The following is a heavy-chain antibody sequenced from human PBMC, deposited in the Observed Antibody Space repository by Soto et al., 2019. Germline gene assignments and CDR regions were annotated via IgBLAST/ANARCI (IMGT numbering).Heavy chain of an antibody. Sequence: GGSLRLSCAASGFTFSSYSMNWVRQAPGKGLEWVSYISTSSSTIYYADSVKGRFTISRDNAKNSLYLQMNSLRDDDTAVYYCARASSGYYFGYWGQGTLVTVS. CDR3: ARASSGYYFGY. J-gene: IGHJ4*02. V-gene: IGHV3-48*02. CDR1: GFTFSSYS. D-gene: IGHD3-22*01. CDR2: ISTSSSTI.